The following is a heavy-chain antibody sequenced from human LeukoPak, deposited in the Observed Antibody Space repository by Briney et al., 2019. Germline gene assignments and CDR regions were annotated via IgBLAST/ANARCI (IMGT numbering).Heavy chain of an antibody. CDR3: AREYYDILTGYYNAFDP. J-gene: IGHJ5*02. CDR2: IYTSGST. CDR1: GGSISSGSYY. Sequence: PSETLSLTCTVSGGSISSGSYYWSWIRQPAGKGLEWIGRIYTSGSTNYNPSLKSRVTISVDTSKNQFSLKLSSVTAADTAVYYCAREYYDILTGYYNAFDPWGQGTLVTVSS. V-gene: IGHV4-61*02. D-gene: IGHD3-9*01.